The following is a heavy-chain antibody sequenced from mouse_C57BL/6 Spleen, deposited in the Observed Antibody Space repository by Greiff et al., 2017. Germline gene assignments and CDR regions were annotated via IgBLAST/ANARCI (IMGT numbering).Heavy chain of an antibody. CDR2: INPSNGGT. D-gene: IGHD2-4*01. J-gene: IGHJ2*01. V-gene: IGHV1-53*01. CDR3: ARLGIYYDYDRNYFDY. Sequence: VQLQQPGTELVKPGASVKLSCKASGYTFTSYWMHWVKQRPGQGLEWIGNINPSNGGTNYNEKFKSKATLTVDKSSSTAYMQLSSLTSEDSAVYYCARLGIYYDYDRNYFDYWGQGTTLTVSS. CDR1: GYTFTSYW.